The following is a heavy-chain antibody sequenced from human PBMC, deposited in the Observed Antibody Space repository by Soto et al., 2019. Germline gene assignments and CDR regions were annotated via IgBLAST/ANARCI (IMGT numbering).Heavy chain of an antibody. CDR3: TTTDISGRRALDI. D-gene: IGHD6-6*01. V-gene: IGHV3-73*01. Sequence: GGSLRLSCAASGFTFSASAIHWVRQASGKGLEWVGRIRTKAYSYATAYAASVTGRFTISRDDPKNTAYLQMNSLKTEDTAVYYCTTTDISGRRALDIWGHGTMVTVSS. J-gene: IGHJ3*02. CDR2: IRTKAYSYAT. CDR1: GFTFSASA.